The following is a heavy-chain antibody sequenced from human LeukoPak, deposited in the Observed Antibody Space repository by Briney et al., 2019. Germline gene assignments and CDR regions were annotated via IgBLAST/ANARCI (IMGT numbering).Heavy chain of an antibody. Sequence: SETLSLTCTVSGGSISSSSYYWGWIRQPPGKGLEWIGSIYYSGSTYYNPSLKSRVTISVDTSKNQVSLRLTSVTAADTAVYYCARDRRGYSSGWAIPYYYYYGMDVWGQGTTVTVSS. CDR2: IYYSGST. CDR1: GGSISSSSYY. CDR3: ARDRRGYSSGWAIPYYYYYGMDV. D-gene: IGHD6-19*01. J-gene: IGHJ6*02. V-gene: IGHV4-39*02.